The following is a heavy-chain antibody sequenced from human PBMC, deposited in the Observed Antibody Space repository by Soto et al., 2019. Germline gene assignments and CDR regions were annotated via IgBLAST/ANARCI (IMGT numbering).Heavy chain of an antibody. Sequence: SETLSLTCTVSGGSISSGVNYWSWIRQHPGEGLEWIGHIYYTGNTYYNPSLKSRVTISVDTSKNQFSLRLSSVTAADTAVYFCARIGRVSNGGYLDYWGQGPLVTVSS. CDR1: GGSISSGVNY. J-gene: IGHJ4*02. CDR3: ARIGRVSNGGYLDY. CDR2: IYYTGNT. D-gene: IGHD3-22*01. V-gene: IGHV4-31*03.